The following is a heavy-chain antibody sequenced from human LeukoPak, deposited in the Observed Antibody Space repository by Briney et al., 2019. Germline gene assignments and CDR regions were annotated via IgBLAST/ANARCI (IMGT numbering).Heavy chain of an antibody. Sequence: GGSLRLSCAASGFTFSSYAMSWVRQAPGKGLEWVSLISWDGGSTYYADSVKGRFTISRDNSKNSLYLQMNSLRAEDTALYYCAKGMTTVTPYYFDYWGQGTLVTVSS. J-gene: IGHJ4*02. V-gene: IGHV3-43D*03. D-gene: IGHD4-17*01. CDR3: AKGMTTVTPYYFDY. CDR2: ISWDGGST. CDR1: GFTFSSYA.